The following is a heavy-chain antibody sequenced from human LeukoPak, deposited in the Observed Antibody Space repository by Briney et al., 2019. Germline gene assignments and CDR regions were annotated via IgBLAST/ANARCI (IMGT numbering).Heavy chain of an antibody. Sequence: SETLSLTCTVSGGSISSYYWSWIRQPPGKGLEWIGYIYYSGSTNYNPSLKSRVTISVDTSKNQFSLKLSSVTAADTAVYYCARGVGYSSSPLLTWGQGTLVTVSS. CDR2: IYYSGST. CDR3: ARGVGYSSSPLLT. CDR1: GGSISSYY. V-gene: IGHV4-59*01. D-gene: IGHD6-6*01. J-gene: IGHJ5*02.